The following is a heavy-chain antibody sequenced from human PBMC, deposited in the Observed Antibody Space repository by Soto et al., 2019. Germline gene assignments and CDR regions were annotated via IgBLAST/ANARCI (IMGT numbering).Heavy chain of an antibody. CDR1: GFNFDNYG. CDR3: AKDRVGGTFYTPLGF. J-gene: IGHJ4*02. CDR2: ITYDGSCQ. V-gene: IGHV3-30*18. Sequence: GGSLRLSCQASGFNFDNYGMHWVRQAPGKGLEWVAVITYDGSCQYYADSVKGRFTISRDNSKNTLFLHLNTLKPEDTAVYHCAKDRVGGTFYTPLGFWGQGTLVTVSS. D-gene: IGHD1-7*01.